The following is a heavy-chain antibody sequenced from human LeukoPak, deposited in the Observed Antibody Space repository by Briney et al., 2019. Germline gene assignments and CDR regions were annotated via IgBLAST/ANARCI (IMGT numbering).Heavy chain of an antibody. V-gene: IGHV3-53*01. CDR1: GFTVSSNY. CDR2: IYGDGTT. Sequence: GGSLRLSCAASGFTVSSNYMSWVRQAPGKGLEWVSFIYGDGTTYYADSVRGRFTISGDNSKNTLYLQMNNLRAEDTAVYYCATGAHYYGSWGQGTLVTVSS. CDR3: ATGAHYYGS. J-gene: IGHJ5*02. D-gene: IGHD3-10*01.